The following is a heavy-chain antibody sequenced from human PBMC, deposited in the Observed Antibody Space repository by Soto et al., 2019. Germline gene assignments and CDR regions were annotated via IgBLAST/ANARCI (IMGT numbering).Heavy chain of an antibody. CDR2: IYYSGST. CDR3: ARTADTHYGMDV. CDR1: GGSISSGDYY. J-gene: IGHJ6*02. D-gene: IGHD5-18*01. Sequence: PSETLSLTCTVSGGSISSGDYYWSWVRQPPGKGLEWIGYIYYSGSTYYKQSLKSRVTISVDTSKNQFSLKLSSVTAADTAVYYCARTADTHYGMDVWGQGTTVTVSS. V-gene: IGHV4-30-4*01.